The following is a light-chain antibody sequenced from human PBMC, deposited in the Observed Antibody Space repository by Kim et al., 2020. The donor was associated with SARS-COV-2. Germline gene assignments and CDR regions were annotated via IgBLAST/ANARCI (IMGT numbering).Light chain of an antibody. Sequence: QSALTQPASVAGSPGQSITISCTGTSSDVGGHRYVSWYQQHPGKAPTLVMFDVSNRPSGVSDRFSGSKSANTASLTISGLLPEDEAEYYCCSYTTRKTWLFGGGTQLTVL. J-gene: IGLJ3*02. CDR3: CSYTTRKTWL. V-gene: IGLV2-14*03. CDR2: DVS. CDR1: SSDVGGHRY.